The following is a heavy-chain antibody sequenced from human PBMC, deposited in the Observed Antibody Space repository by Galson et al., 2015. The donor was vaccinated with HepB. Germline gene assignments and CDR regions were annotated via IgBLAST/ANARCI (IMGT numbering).Heavy chain of an antibody. CDR1: GYTFTSSG. D-gene: IGHD1-1*01. V-gene: IGHV1-18*04. CDR2: ISAYNGNT. CDR3: ARVGPTTGTTLYAFDI. J-gene: IGHJ3*02. Sequence: SCKASGYTFTSSGISWVRQAPGQGLEWMGWISAYNGNTNYAQKLQGRVTMTTDTSTSTAYMELRSLRSDDTAVYYCARVGPTTGTTLYAFDIWGQGTMVTVSS.